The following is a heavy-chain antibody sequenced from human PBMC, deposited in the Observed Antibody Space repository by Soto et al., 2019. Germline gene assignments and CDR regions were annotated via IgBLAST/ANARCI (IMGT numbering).Heavy chain of an antibody. J-gene: IGHJ5*02. Sequence: SETLSLTCTVSGGSIGSGDYYWSWIRQPPGKGLEWIGYIYYSGSTYYNPSLKSRVTISVDTSKNQFSLKLSSVTAADTAVYYCARSPGRDWFDPWGQGTLVTVSS. CDR1: GGSIGSGDYY. CDR2: IYYSGST. CDR3: ARSPGRDWFDP. V-gene: IGHV4-30-4*01.